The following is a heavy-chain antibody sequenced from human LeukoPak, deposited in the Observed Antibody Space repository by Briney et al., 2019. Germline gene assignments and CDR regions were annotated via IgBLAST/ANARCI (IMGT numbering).Heavy chain of an antibody. CDR1: GFMLVDASRFTFSFYW. J-gene: IGHJ4*02. CDR3: TTLFGPN. Sequence: GGSLRLSCAASGFMLVDASRFTFSFYWMSWVRQAPGKSLEWVANINPDGTDMYYADSVKGRFTISRDNAKNSLYLQMNSLRVEDTGVYFCTTLFGPNWGQGTLVTVSS. CDR2: INPDGTDM. V-gene: IGHV3-7*01. D-gene: IGHD3-16*01.